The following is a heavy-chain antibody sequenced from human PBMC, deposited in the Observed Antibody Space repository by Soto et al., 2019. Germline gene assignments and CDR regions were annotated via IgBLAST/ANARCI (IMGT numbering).Heavy chain of an antibody. CDR3: ARVPDR. CDR2: IYHSGST. Sequence: SETLGLTCAVSGASISSGGYSWSWIRQPPGKGLEWIGYIYHSGSTYYNPSLKSRVTISVDRSKNQFSLKLSSVTAADTAVYYCARVPDRWGQGTLVTVS. J-gene: IGHJ5*02. D-gene: IGHD2-2*01. V-gene: IGHV4-30-2*01. CDR1: GASISSGGYS.